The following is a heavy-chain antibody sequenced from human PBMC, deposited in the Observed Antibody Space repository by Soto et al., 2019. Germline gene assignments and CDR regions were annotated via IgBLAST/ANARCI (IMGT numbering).Heavy chain of an antibody. CDR1: GFTFSSSA. J-gene: IGHJ5*02. CDR2: TSITGI. CDR3: ARLTAS. Sequence: LRLSCVASGFTFSSSAMSWVRQAPGKGLEWVSTTSITGIYYTDSVKGRFTISRDNSKNTLYLQMNSLRVEDTAVYYCARLTASWGQGALVTVSS. V-gene: IGHV3-23*01.